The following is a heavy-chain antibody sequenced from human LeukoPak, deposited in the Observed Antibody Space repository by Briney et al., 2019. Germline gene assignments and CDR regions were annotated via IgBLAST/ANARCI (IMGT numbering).Heavy chain of an antibody. D-gene: IGHD3-10*01. CDR2: ISSSGSTI. CDR3: AGARGSGSYWRNFDY. V-gene: IGHV3-11*01. CDR1: GFTFSDYY. J-gene: IGHJ4*02. Sequence: GGSLRLSCAASGFTFSDYYMSWIRQAPGKGLEWVSYISSSGSTIYYADSVKGRFTISRDNAKNSLYLQMNSLRAEDTAVYYCAGARGSGSYWRNFDYWGQGTLVTVSS.